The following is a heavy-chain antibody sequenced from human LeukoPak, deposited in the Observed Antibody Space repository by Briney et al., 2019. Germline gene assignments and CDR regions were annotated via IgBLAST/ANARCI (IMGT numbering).Heavy chain of an antibody. D-gene: IGHD4-17*01. Sequence: PGGSLRLSCAASGFTFSNYAMNWVRQAPGKGLDWVSYISSGATIYYADSVKGRFTISRDNAKNSLYLQMNSLKAEDTAVYYCARTQTMTTVTAYDYWGQGXLVTXSS. J-gene: IGHJ4*02. CDR1: GFTFSNYA. V-gene: IGHV3-69-1*01. CDR2: ISSGATI. CDR3: ARTQTMTTVTAYDY.